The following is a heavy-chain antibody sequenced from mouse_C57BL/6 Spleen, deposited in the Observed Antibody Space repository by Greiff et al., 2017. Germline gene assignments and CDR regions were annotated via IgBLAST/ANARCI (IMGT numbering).Heavy chain of an antibody. CDR1: GYTFTSYW. J-gene: IGHJ2*01. CDR2: IHPNSGST. CDR3: ARGPATYFDY. V-gene: IGHV1-64*01. Sequence: QVQLQQPGAELVKPGASVKLSCKASGYTFTSYWMHWVKQRPGQGLEWIGMIHPNSGSTNYNAKFKSKATLTVDQSSSTAYMQLSSLTSEDSAVYYCARGPATYFDYWGQGTTLTVSS. D-gene: IGHD1-1*01.